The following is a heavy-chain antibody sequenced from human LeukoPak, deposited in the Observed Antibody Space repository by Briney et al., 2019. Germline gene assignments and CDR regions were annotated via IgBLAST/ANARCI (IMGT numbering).Heavy chain of an antibody. D-gene: IGHD4-17*01. J-gene: IGHJ4*02. Sequence: GGSLRLSCAASGFTFSSYSMNWVRQAPGKGLEWVSSISSSSSYIYYADSVKGRFTTSRDNAKNSLYLQMNSLRAEDTAVYYCARDAGYGDLSFDYWGQGTLVTVSS. V-gene: IGHV3-21*01. CDR1: GFTFSSYS. CDR3: ARDAGYGDLSFDY. CDR2: ISSSSSYI.